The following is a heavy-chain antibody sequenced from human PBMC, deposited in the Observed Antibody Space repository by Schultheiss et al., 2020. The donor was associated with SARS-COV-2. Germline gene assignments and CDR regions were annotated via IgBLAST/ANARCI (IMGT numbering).Heavy chain of an antibody. CDR2: ISAYNGNT. CDR3: GAKMAGEFYFDY. CDR1: GYTFTSYG. V-gene: IGHV1-18*03. Sequence: ASVKVSCKASGYTFTSYGISWVRQAPGQGLEWMGWISAYNGNTNYAQKFQGRVTITSDRSVSTAYMELSSLRSEDMVVYSPGAKMAGEFYFDYWGQGTLVTVSS. J-gene: IGHJ4*02. D-gene: IGHD3-16*01.